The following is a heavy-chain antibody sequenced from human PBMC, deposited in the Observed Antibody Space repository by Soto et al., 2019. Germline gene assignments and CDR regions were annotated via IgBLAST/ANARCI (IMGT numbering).Heavy chain of an antibody. CDR1: GFTFTRYS. CDR3: ARESEDLTSNFDY. V-gene: IGHV3-21*06. CDR2: ISSTTNYI. J-gene: IGHJ4*02. Sequence: GGSLRLSCAASGFTFTRYSMNWVRQAPRKGLEWVSSISSTTNYIYYGDSMKGRLTISRDNAKNSLYLEMNSLRAEDTAVYYCARESEDLTSNFDYWVQGTLVTVCS.